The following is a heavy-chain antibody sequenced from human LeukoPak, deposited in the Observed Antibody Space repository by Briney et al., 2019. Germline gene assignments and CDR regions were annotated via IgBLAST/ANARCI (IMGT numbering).Heavy chain of an antibody. CDR3: ARGRDGYRGGVGY. V-gene: IGHV1-2*02. CDR2: INPNSGGT. Sequence: GASVKVSCKASGYTFTGYYMHWVRQAPGQGLEWMGWINPNSGGTNYAQKLQGRVTMTRDTSISTAYMELSRLRSDDTAVYYCARGRDGYRGGVGYWGQGTLVTVSS. D-gene: IGHD5-24*01. J-gene: IGHJ4*02. CDR1: GYTFTGYY.